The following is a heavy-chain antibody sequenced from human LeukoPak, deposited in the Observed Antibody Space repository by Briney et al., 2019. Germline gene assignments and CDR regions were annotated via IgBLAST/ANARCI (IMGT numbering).Heavy chain of an antibody. D-gene: IGHD3-22*01. CDR2: ISYDGSNK. Sequence: QSGGSLRLSCAASGFTFSSYAMHWVRQAPGKGLDWVAVISYDGSNKYYADSVKGRFTISRDNSKNTLYLQMNSLRAEDTAVYYCARDLNYYDSSGYYYGLDYWGQGTLVTVSS. V-gene: IGHV3-30-3*01. CDR3: ARDLNYYDSSGYYYGLDY. J-gene: IGHJ4*02. CDR1: GFTFSSYA.